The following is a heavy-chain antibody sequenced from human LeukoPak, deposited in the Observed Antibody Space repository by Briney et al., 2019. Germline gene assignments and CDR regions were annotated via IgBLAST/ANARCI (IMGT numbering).Heavy chain of an antibody. V-gene: IGHV4-39*07. D-gene: IGHD6-13*01. Sequence: SETLSLTCTVSGGSISSSSYYWGWIRQPPRKGLEWIGSIYYSGSTYYNPSLKSRVTISVDTSKNQFSLKLSSVTAADTAVYYCARLSAGPNWFDPWGQGTLVTVSS. CDR1: GGSISSSSYY. J-gene: IGHJ5*02. CDR2: IYYSGST. CDR3: ARLSAGPNWFDP.